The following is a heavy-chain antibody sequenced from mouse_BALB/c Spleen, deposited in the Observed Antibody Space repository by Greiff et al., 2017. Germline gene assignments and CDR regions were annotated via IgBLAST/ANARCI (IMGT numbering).Heavy chain of an antibody. CDR3: ARGDGYYPLFAY. D-gene: IGHD2-3*01. Sequence: EVKLVESGGGLVQPGGSRKLSCAASGFTFSSFGMHWVRQAPEKGLEWVAYISSGSSTIYYADTVKGRFTISRDNPKNTLFLQMTSLRSEDTAMYYCARGDGYYPLFAYWGQGTLVTVSA. CDR2: ISSGSSTI. J-gene: IGHJ3*01. CDR1: GFTFSSFG. V-gene: IGHV5-17*02.